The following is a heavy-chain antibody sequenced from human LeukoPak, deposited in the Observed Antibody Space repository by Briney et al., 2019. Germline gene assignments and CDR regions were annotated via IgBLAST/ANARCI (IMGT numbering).Heavy chain of an antibody. Sequence: PSETLTLTCTVSGGSIGSHYWTWIRQTPGKGLEWIGYVYDIGSTKYNPSLKSRVTISVDTSKNQFSLRLSSVTAADTAVYYCARGGVLKSVDYWGQGTLVAVSS. D-gene: IGHD3-16*01. CDR3: ARGGVLKSVDY. V-gene: IGHV4-59*11. CDR2: VYDIGST. CDR1: GGSIGSHY. J-gene: IGHJ4*02.